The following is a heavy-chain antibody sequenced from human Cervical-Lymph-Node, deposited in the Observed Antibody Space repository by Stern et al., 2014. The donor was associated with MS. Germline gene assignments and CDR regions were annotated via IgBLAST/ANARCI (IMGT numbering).Heavy chain of an antibody. J-gene: IGHJ5*02. D-gene: IGHD3-10*01. Sequence: VQLVESGAEVKKPGSSVKVSCKASRDTFSYSALSWVRQAPEQGLEWLGGIIPGLGTTSYAQKFQGRITIIADTSTNTLYMELRSLRSEDTAVYFCARDQGDYGSGSDYSWFDPWGQGTLVTVSS. V-gene: IGHV1-69*06. CDR3: ARDQGDYGSGSDYSWFDP. CDR2: IIPGLGTT. CDR1: RDTFSYSA.